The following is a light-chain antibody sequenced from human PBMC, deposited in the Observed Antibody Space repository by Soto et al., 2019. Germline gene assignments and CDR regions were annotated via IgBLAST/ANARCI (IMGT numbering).Light chain of an antibody. CDR1: QSVSSN. V-gene: IGKV3-15*01. J-gene: IGKJ1*01. CDR3: QQYNNWPET. CDR2: GAS. Sequence: ETVMTQSPATLSVSPGERVTLSCRASQSVSSNLAWYHQKRGQAPRLLIYGASTRATGIPARFSGSGSGTEFTLTISSLQSEDFAIYYCQQYNNWPETFGQGTKVDIK.